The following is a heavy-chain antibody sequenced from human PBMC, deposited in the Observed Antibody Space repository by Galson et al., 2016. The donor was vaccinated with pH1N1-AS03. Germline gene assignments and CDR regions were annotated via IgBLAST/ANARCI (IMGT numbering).Heavy chain of an antibody. J-gene: IGHJ4*02. CDR1: EGTFSNFG. Sequence: SVKVSCKASEGTFSNFGISWVRQAPGQGLEWMGGFIPIFGTANVAQKFKGRVTITADNLELSSQRSDDTAVYYCARDNYYDTGAFYGHFDFWGQGTLLVVSS. CDR2: FIPIFGTA. CDR3: ARDNYYDTGAFYGHFDF. V-gene: IGHV1-69*06. D-gene: IGHD3-22*01.